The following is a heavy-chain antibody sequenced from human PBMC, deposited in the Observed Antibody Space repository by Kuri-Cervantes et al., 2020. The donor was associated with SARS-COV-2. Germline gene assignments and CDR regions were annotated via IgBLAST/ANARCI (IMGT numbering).Heavy chain of an antibody. D-gene: IGHD3-10*01. CDR1: GGSFSNFY. CDR2: LDHSGRA. V-gene: IGHV4-34*01. Sequence: SETLSLTCAVYGGSFSNFYWSWIRQPPGKGLEWIGELDHSGRANYNPSLKSRVTISVDRSRNQFSLRLSSLTAADAAVYYCATLPGRGDYYTSGTVSDNWGQGTLVTVSS. CDR3: ATLPGRGDYYTSGTVSDN. J-gene: IGHJ4*02.